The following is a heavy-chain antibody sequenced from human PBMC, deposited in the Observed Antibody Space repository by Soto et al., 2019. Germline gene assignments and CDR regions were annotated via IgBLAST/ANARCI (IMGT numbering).Heavy chain of an antibody. D-gene: IGHD2-2*01. J-gene: IGHJ4*02. CDR3: ARVGLGYCSSTSCYPVFDY. V-gene: IGHV1-69*01. Sequence: QVQLVQSGAEVKTPGSSVKVSCKASGGTFSSYAISWVRQAPGQGLEWMGGIIPIFGTANYAQKFQGRVTITADESTSTAYMELSSLRSEDTAVYYCARVGLGYCSSTSCYPVFDYWGQGTLVTVSS. CDR1: GGTFSSYA. CDR2: IIPIFGTA.